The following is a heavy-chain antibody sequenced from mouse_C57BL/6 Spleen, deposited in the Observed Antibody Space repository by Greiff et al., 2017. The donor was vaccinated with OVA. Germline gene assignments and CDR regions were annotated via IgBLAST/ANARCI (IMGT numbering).Heavy chain of an antibody. J-gene: IGHJ2*01. CDR2: IWSDGST. CDR1: GFSLTSYG. Sequence: VKLKESGPGLVAPSQSLSITCTVSGFSLTSYGVHWVRQPPGKGLEWLVVIWSDGSTTYNSALKSRLSISKDNSKSQVILKMNSLQTDDTAVYSFARHDGGFLDYWGKGTTLTVSS. V-gene: IGHV2-6-1*01. CDR3: ARHDGGFLDY.